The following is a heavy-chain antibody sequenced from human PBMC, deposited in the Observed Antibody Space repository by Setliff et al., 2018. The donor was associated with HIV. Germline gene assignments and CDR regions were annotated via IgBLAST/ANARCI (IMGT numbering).Heavy chain of an antibody. D-gene: IGHD3-10*01. V-gene: IGHV4-39*01. CDR3: ARLSGGMVPNY. CDR1: GGSITRTPYY. J-gene: IGHJ4*02. CDR2: IYHTGIT. Sequence: PSETLSLTCTVSGGSITRTPYYWGWIRQPPGKGLEWIGSIYHTGITYDNPSLKSRVTISVDTSKNRISLRLSSVTAADTAVYYCARLSGGMVPNYWGQGTLVTVS.